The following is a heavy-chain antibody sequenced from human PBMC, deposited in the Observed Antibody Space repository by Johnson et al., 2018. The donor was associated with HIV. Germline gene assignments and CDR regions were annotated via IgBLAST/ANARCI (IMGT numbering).Heavy chain of an antibody. V-gene: IGHV3-30*18. CDR1: GFTFSSYG. J-gene: IGHJ3*02. D-gene: IGHD3-10*01. CDR3: AKSTQANIFRESGPYGAFDI. Sequence: VQLMESGGGVVQPGRSLRLSCAASGFTFSSYGMHWVRQAPGKGLEWVAVISYDGSNKYYADSVKGRFTISRDNSKNTLDVQMNSLRADDTAVYYCAKSTQANIFRESGPYGAFDIWGQGTMVTVSS. CDR2: ISYDGSNK.